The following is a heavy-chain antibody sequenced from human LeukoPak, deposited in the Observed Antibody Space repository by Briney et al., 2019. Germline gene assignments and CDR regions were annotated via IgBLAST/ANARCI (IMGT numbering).Heavy chain of an antibody. CDR3: ARTTPTYYFDY. CDR1: GGSINSYY. Sequence: PSETLSLTCTVSGGSINSYYWTWIRQPPGKGLEWIGYIYDSGRTNYNPSLKSRVTISVDTSKKEFSLNLSSVTAADTAVYYCARTTPTYYFDYWGQGTLVTVSS. J-gene: IGHJ4*02. CDR2: IYDSGRT. V-gene: IGHV4-59*01. D-gene: IGHD2-15*01.